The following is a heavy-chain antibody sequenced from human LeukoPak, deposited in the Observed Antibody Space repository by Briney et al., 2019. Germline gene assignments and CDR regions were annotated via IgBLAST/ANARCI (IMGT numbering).Heavy chain of an antibody. D-gene: IGHD6-6*01. J-gene: IGHJ3*02. CDR3: ARGPSIAARYDAFDI. CDR1: EFTFTSYE. CDR2: ISSSGNTI. V-gene: IGHV3-48*03. Sequence: GGSLRLSCAASEFTFTSYELNWVRQAPGKGLEWVSCISSSGNTISYADSVKGRFTISRDNAKNSLYLQVISLRAEDTAVYYCARGPSIAARYDAFDIWGQGTRVTVSS.